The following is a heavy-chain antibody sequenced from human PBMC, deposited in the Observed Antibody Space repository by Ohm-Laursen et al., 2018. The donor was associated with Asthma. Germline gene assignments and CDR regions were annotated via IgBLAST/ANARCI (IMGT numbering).Heavy chain of an antibody. V-gene: IGHV4-59*08. CDR3: SRLRRYAFDI. CDR1: GASFSTYY. Sequence: LSLTCTLSGASFSTYYWGWIRQPPGKGLEWIGYIYSTGSTNYNPSLESRVTISIDTSTNKFSLKQSSVTAADTAVYYCSRLRRYAFDIWGQGTTVTVSS. D-gene: IGHD4-17*01. CDR2: IYSTGST. J-gene: IGHJ3*02.